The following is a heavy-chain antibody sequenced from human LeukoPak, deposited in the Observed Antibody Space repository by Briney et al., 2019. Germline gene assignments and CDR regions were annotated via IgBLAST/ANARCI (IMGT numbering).Heavy chain of an antibody. D-gene: IGHD6-13*01. V-gene: IGHV4-4*02. CDR3: ARDRYSSSWHNWFDP. CDR2: IYHSGST. J-gene: IGHJ5*02. CDR1: GGSISSSNW. Sequence: SETLSLTCAVSGGSISSSNWWSWVRQPPGKGLEWIGEIYHSGSTNYNPSLKSRVTISVDTSKNQFSLKLSSVTAADTAVYYCARDRYSSSWHNWFDPWGQGTLVTVSS.